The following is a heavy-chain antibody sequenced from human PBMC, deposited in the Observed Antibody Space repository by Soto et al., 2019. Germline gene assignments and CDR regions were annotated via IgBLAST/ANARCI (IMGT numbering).Heavy chain of an antibody. V-gene: IGHV3-23*01. CDR2: ISGSGGST. J-gene: IGHJ6*03. D-gene: IGHD4-17*01. Sequence: PGKGLEWVSAISGSGGSTYYADSVKGRFTISRDNAKNTLYLQMNSLRAEDTAVYYCAKSPILTEDGNSYYFYDLALRANGTTVTVSS. CDR3: AKSPILTEDGNSYYFYDLAL.